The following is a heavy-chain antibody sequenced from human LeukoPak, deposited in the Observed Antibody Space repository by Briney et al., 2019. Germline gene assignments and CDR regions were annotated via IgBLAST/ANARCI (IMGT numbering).Heavy chain of an antibody. Sequence: GGSLRLSCAASGFTLNNYAMSWVRQAPGKGLEWVSIINDSGGSTYYADSVKGRFTISRDLSKNTLYLQMNSLRAEDTALYYCARKYSGTNPFDYWGQGTLVTVSS. D-gene: IGHD1-26*01. CDR1: GFTLNNYA. V-gene: IGHV3-23*01. J-gene: IGHJ4*02. CDR2: INDSGGST. CDR3: ARKYSGTNPFDY.